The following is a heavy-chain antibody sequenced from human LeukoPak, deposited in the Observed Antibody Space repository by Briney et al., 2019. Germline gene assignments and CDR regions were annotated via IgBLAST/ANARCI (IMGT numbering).Heavy chain of an antibody. CDR2: ISSSGSTI. J-gene: IGHJ4*02. V-gene: IGHV3-48*03. CDR3: ARAAYGSNGYTAEVADY. CDR1: GFTFSSYE. Sequence: GGSLRLSCAASGFTFSSYEMNWVRKAPGKGLEWVSYISSSGSTIYYADSVKGRFTISRDNAKNSLYLQMNSLRAEDTAVYYCARAAYGSNGYTAEVADYWGQGTLVTVSS. D-gene: IGHD3-22*01.